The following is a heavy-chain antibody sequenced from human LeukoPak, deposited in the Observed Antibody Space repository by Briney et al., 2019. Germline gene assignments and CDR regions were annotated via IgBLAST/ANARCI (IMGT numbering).Heavy chain of an antibody. CDR2: ISSSRTYT. CDR1: GFTFSDYY. V-gene: IGHV3-11*03. D-gene: IGHD3-22*01. CDR3: ARLTYDSSGYFDY. Sequence: GGSLRLSFAASGFTFSDYYMSWIRQAPGKGLEWVSYISSSRTYTNYADSVKGRFTISRDNAKNSLYLQMNSLRAEDTAVYYCARLTYDSSGYFDYWGQGTLVTVSS. J-gene: IGHJ4*02.